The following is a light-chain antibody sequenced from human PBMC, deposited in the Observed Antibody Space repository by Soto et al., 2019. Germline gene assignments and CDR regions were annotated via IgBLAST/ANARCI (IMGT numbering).Light chain of an antibody. CDR2: SAS. J-gene: IGKJ2*01. CDR1: QDINVY. Sequence: DIQMTQSPSSVSASIGDTVTISWRASQDINVYLNWYQQKPGEVPKLLIYSASSLHSGVPSRFTGSGSETDFTLTIRSLQPEDFATYYCQHGYVAPYNFGQGTKVDI. CDR3: QHGYVAPYN. V-gene: IGKV1-39*01.